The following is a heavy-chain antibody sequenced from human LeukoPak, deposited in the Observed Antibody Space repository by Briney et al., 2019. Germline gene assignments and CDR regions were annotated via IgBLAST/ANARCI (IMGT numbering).Heavy chain of an antibody. CDR1: GFTFSSYI. D-gene: IGHD3-10*01. J-gene: IGHJ4*02. CDR3: AKGLRVPGY. Sequence: GGSLRLSCAASGFTFSSYIIYWVRQAPGKGLEWVSSINSGGTTYYADSVKGRFTISRDNSKNTVYVQMNSLRAEDTAVYYCAKGLRVPGYWGQGTLVTVSS. V-gene: IGHV3-23*01. CDR2: INSGGTT.